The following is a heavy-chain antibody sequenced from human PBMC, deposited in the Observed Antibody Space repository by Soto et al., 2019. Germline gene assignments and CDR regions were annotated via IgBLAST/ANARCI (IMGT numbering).Heavy chain of an antibody. V-gene: IGHV1-69*01. J-gene: IGHJ4*01. Sequence: QVQLVQSGAEVKKPGSSVKVSCKASGDTFSSYAISWVRQAPGQGLEWMGGIIPIFGTANYAQKFQGRVTISAEERIRRANMQVNSLRTGATAEYNRRRDGSGYQSSASPMNAGAQGT. CDR2: IIPIFGTA. CDR3: RRDGSGYQSSASPMNA. CDR1: GDTFSSYA. D-gene: IGHD3-22*01.